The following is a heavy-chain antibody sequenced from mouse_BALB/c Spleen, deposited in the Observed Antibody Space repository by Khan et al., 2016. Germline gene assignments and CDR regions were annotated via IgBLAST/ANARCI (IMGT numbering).Heavy chain of an antibody. CDR2: INPDSSTI. Sequence: EVKLLESGGGLVQPGGSLKLSCAASGFDFSRYWMSWVRQAPGKGLEWIGEINPDSSTINYTPSLKDKFIISRDNAKNTLYLQMSKVRAEDTALXYWAGRLLYYYAMDYWGQGTSVTVSS. V-gene: IGHV4-1*02. D-gene: IGHD2-12*01. CDR3: AGRLLYYYAMDY. J-gene: IGHJ4*01. CDR1: GFDFSRYW.